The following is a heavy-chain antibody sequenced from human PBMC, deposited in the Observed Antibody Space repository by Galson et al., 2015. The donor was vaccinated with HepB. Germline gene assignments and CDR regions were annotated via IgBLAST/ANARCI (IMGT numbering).Heavy chain of an antibody. CDR1: GFIFSNAW. Sequence: SLRLSCAGSGFIFSNAWMSWVRQAPGKGLEWVGRIKSKYNGGTTDYAAPVKGRFTISRDDSKNTVYLQMNSLKTEDTAVYFCTTMESRRGGDCPADWGQGTLVSVSS. CDR3: TTMESRRGGDCPAD. CDR2: IKSKYNGGTT. J-gene: IGHJ4*02. D-gene: IGHD2-21*01. V-gene: IGHV3-15*01.